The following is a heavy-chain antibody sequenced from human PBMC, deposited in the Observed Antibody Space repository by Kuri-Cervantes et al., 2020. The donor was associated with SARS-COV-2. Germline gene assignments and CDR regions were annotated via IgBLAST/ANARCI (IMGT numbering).Heavy chain of an antibody. Sequence: LSLTCAASGFTFSSYWMSWVRQAPGKGLEWVANIKQDGSEKYYVDSVKGRFTVSRDNAKNTLYLLMSSLRVEDTAMYYCARDLGVAPDFWGQGTQVTVSS. V-gene: IGHV3-7*03. CDR2: IKQDGSEK. CDR1: GFTFSSYW. CDR3: ARDLGVAPDF. D-gene: IGHD3-16*01. J-gene: IGHJ4*02.